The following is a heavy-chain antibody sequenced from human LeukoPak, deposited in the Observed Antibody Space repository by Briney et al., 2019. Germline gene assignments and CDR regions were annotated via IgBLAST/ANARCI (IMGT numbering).Heavy chain of an antibody. CDR3: AKSSGYYGGNPRHFDY. D-gene: IGHD4-23*01. CDR1: GFTFTDCA. V-gene: IGHV3-23*01. CDR2: ISGSGHTT. J-gene: IGHJ4*02. Sequence: GGSLRLSCAASGFTFTDCAMSWVRQAPGQGLELVSGISGSGHTTHYAGSVKGRFTISRDNSENTLYLQMNSLRDEDTAVYYCAKSSGYYGGNPRHFDYWGQGTLVTVSS.